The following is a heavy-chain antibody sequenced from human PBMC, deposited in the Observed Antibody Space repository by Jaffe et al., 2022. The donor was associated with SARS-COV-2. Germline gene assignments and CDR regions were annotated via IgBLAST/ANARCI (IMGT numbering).Heavy chain of an antibody. CDR2: INVYSGNT. CDR3: ARAADYGSYWYFDL. CDR1: GHTFTNNG. D-gene: IGHD4-17*01. J-gene: IGHJ2*01. Sequence: QVQLVQSGAEVKKPGASVKLSCKASGHTFTNNGITWVRQAPGQGLEWMGWINVYSGNTNFAQKFQGRVTMTTDTFTSTAYMELWRLTSDDTAVYYCARAADYGSYWYFDLWGRGTLLIVSS. V-gene: IGHV1-18*01.